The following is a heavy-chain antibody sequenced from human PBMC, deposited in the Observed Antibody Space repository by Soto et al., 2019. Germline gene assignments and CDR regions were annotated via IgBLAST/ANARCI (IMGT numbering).Heavy chain of an antibody. CDR3: ARSSPRGYSYGPYYFDY. D-gene: IGHD5-18*01. CDR2: IYSGGST. Sequence: GGSLRLSCAASGFTVSSNYMSWVRQAPGKGLEWVSVIYSGGSTYYADSVKGRFTISRDNSKNTLYLQMNSLRAEDTAVYYCARSSPRGYSYGPYYFDYWGQGTLVTVSS. V-gene: IGHV3-66*01. J-gene: IGHJ4*02. CDR1: GFTVSSNY.